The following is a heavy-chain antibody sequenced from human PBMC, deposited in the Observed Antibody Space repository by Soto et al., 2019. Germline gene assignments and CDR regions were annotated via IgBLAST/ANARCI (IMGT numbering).Heavy chain of an antibody. V-gene: IGHV3-53*01. CDR3: ASPLWFGVTKQDYCGMDV. J-gene: IGHJ6*02. Sequence: GSLRLSCAASGFTVSSNYMSWVRQAPGKGLEWVSVIYSGGSTYYADSVKGRFTISRDNSKNTLYLQMNSLRAEDTAVYYCASPLWFGVTKQDYCGMDVWGQGTTVPV. D-gene: IGHD3-10*01. CDR2: IYSGGST. CDR1: GFTVSSNY.